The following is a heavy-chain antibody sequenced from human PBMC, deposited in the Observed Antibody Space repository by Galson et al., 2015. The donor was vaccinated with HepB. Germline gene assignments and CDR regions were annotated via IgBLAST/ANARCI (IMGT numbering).Heavy chain of an antibody. D-gene: IGHD1-26*01. V-gene: IGHV1-3*01. Sequence: SVKVSCKASGYTFTSYGMHWVRQAPGQRLEWMGWISVGNGYTKYSQKFQGRVTITRDTSASTAHMELSSLRSEDTAVYYCGEGNDAFDIWGQGTMVTVSS. CDR3: GEGNDAFDI. CDR2: ISVGNGYT. CDR1: GYTFTSYG. J-gene: IGHJ3*02.